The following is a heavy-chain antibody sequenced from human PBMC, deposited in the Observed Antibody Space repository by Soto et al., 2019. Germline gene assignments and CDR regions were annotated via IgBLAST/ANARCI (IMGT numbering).Heavy chain of an antibody. CDR1: GFTFSSYG. D-gene: IGHD3-10*01. Sequence: PGGSLRRSCAASGFTFSSYGMHWVRQAPGKVLEWVAVISYDGSNKYYADSVKGRFTISRDSSKNTLYLEMNSLRAEDTAVYYCAKGEYYYGSGSPYYGMDVWGQGTTVTVSS. J-gene: IGHJ6*02. CDR2: ISYDGSNK. CDR3: AKGEYYYGSGSPYYGMDV. V-gene: IGHV3-30*18.